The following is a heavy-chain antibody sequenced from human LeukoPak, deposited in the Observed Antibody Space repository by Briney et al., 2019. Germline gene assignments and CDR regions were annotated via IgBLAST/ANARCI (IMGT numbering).Heavy chain of an antibody. V-gene: IGHV4-59*13. CDR1: GGSISSYY. CDR3: ARAPYTSGFYFFDP. J-gene: IGHJ5*02. CDR2: VYYSGST. D-gene: IGHD3-22*01. Sequence: PSETLSLTCTVSGGSISSYYWSWIRQPPGKGLEWIGYVYYSGSTTYNPSLKSRVTISVDTSKNRFSLKLSSVTAADTAVYYCARAPYTSGFYFFDPWGQGTLVTVSS.